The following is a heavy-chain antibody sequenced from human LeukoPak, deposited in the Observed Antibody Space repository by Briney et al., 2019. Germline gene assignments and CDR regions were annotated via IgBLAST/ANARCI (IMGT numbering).Heavy chain of an antibody. V-gene: IGHV3-15*01. CDR2: IKSNSAGGAT. CDR3: TTDKFSSGWYGGFDR. D-gene: IGHD6-19*01. Sequence: GGSLRLSCAASGLTVGNAWMSWVRQAPGKGLEWVGRIKSNSAGGATDFAALVKGRFAMSRDNSKNILFLQMNSLESEDTGMYYCTTDKFSSGWYGGFDRWGQGTLVTVSS. CDR1: GLTVGNAW. J-gene: IGHJ4*02.